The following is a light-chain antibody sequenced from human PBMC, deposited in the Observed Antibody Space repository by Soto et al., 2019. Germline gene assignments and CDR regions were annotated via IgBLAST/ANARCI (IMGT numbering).Light chain of an antibody. J-gene: IGKJ3*01. CDR1: QSLLYASNNKNY. CDR3: QQFYIAPFT. Sequence: DIVMTQSPDSLAVSLGERATINCKSSQSLLYASNNKNYLTWYQQRPGQPPKLLIYWASTRESGVPDRFSGSGSGTDFTLTISGLQAEDVAVYYCQQFYIAPFTFSPGTRVDI. V-gene: IGKV4-1*01. CDR2: WAS.